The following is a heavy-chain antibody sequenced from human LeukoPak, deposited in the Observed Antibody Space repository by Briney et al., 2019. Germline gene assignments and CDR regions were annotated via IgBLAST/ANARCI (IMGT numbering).Heavy chain of an antibody. CDR2: ISGSGGST. V-gene: IGHV3-23*01. CDR1: GFTFSSYA. J-gene: IGHJ4*02. D-gene: IGHD3-10*01. CDR3: AKDRLLWFGETFDY. Sequence: GGSLRLSCAASGFTFSSYAMSWVRQAPGKGLGWVSAISGSGGSTYYADSVKGRFTISRDNSENTLYLQMNSLRAEDTAVYYCAKDRLLWFGETFDYWGQGTLVTVSS.